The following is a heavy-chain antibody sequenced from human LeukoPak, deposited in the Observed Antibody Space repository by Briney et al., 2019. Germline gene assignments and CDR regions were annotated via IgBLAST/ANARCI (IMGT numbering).Heavy chain of an antibody. Sequence: GGSLRLSCATSGFNFDRYTIHWVRQAPGKGLEWVSLAGWAGGTTYYSDTVRGRFTISRDSGKNSVYLQMNSLTTDDTAFYFCAKELDTMFFDYWGQGALVTVSS. CDR2: AGWAGGTT. CDR3: AKELDTMFFDY. J-gene: IGHJ4*02. CDR1: GFNFDRYT. D-gene: IGHD5-18*01. V-gene: IGHV3-43*01.